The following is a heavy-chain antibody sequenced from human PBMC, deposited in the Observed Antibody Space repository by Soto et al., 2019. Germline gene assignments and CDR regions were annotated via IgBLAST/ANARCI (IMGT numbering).Heavy chain of an antibody. J-gene: IGHJ6*01. CDR2: SRNRVNSHTT. CDR1: GFTFSDHY. D-gene: IGHD1-26*01. CDR3: TRGLLGGAPSYTFHGMDV. V-gene: IGHV3-72*01. Sequence: EVQLVESGGGLVQPGGSLRLSCAASGFTFSDHYMDWVRQAPGKGLEWVARSRNRVNSHTTEYAASVKGRFTISRDESNISLXLQMNSLKIEDTAVYYCTRGLLGGAPSYTFHGMDVWGQGTTVTVSS.